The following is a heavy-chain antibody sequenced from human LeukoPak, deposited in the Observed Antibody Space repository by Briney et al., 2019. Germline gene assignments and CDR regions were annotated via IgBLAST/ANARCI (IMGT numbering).Heavy chain of an antibody. CDR3: AGYDHSNYLAY. J-gene: IGHJ4*02. Sequence: SETLSLTCTVSGVSISTKYWNWIRQSPEKGLEWIGYISNSGSADRHPSLKSRVTISLDPSKNQLSLLLKSVTAADTAVYFCAGYDHSNYLAYWGQGARVTVSS. V-gene: IGHV4-59*13. D-gene: IGHD3-16*01. CDR2: ISNSGSA. CDR1: GVSISTKY.